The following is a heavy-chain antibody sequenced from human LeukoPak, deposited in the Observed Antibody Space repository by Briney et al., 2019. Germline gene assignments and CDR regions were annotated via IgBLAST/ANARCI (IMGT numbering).Heavy chain of an antibody. Sequence: PSETLPLTCTVSGGSLSSYYWGWIRQPPGKGLEWIGNIYYSGSTNYNPSLKSRVTISVDTSKNQFSLKLSSVTAADTAVYYCTRGSMAYYYIDVWGKGTTVTISS. CDR3: TRGSMAYYYIDV. V-gene: IGHV4-59*01. J-gene: IGHJ6*03. CDR2: IYYSGST. D-gene: IGHD5-24*01. CDR1: GGSLSSYY.